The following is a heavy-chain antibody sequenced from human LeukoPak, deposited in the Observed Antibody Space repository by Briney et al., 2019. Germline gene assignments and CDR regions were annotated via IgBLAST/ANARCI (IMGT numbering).Heavy chain of an antibody. CDR3: ARDFSLVGNY. CDR2: ISYDGSNK. CDR1: GFTFSSYG. D-gene: IGHD1-14*01. Sequence: PGRSLRLSCAASGFTFSSYGMHWVRQAPGKGLEWVAVISYDGSNKYYADSVKGRFTISRDNAQNSLYLQMNSLRAEDTAVYYCARDFSLVGNYWGQGTLVTVSS. V-gene: IGHV3-30*03. J-gene: IGHJ4*02.